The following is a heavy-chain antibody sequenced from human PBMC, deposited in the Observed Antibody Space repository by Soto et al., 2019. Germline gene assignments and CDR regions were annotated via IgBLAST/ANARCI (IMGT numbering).Heavy chain of an antibody. J-gene: IGHJ4*02. V-gene: IGHV3-23*01. CDR2: ISGSGGST. Sequence: GGSLRLSCAASGFTFSSYAMSWVRQAPGKGLEWVSAISGSGGSTYYADSVKGRFTISRDNSKNTLYLQMNSLRAEDTAVYYCAKKGSVVAAEEGPFDYWGQGTLVTVSS. CDR3: AKKGSVVAAEEGPFDY. D-gene: IGHD6-13*01. CDR1: GFTFSSYA.